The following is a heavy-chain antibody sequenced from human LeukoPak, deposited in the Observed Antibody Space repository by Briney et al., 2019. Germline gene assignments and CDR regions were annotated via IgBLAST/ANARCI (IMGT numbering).Heavy chain of an antibody. J-gene: IGHJ5*02. CDR3: ARVITMVRGVNNWFDP. CDR2: INAGNGNT. D-gene: IGHD3-10*01. CDR1: GYTFTSYA. Sequence: ASVKVSCKASGYTFTSYAMHWVRQAPGQRLEWMGWINAGNGNTKYSQKFQGRVTITRDTSASTAYMELSSLRSEDTAVYYCARVITMVRGVNNWFDPWGQGTLVTVSS. V-gene: IGHV1-3*01.